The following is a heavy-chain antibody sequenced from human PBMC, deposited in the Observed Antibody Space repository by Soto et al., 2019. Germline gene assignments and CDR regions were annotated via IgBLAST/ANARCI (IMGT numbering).Heavy chain of an antibody. CDR2: ISSSGTTI. CDR3: LRFGGAAAGPGDY. J-gene: IGHJ4*02. D-gene: IGHD6-13*01. Sequence: EVQLVESGGGLVHPVGSLRLSCVASEFTFSSYEMNWVRQAPGKGLELVSYISSSGTTIYYTDSVKGRFTISIYNAKKSLYLQMNSLRAEYTAVDYCLRFGGAAAGPGDYWGQGTLVTVSS. V-gene: IGHV3-48*03. CDR1: EFTFSSYE.